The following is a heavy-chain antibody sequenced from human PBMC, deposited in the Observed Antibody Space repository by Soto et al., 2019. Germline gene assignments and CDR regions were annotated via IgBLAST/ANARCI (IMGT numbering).Heavy chain of an antibody. CDR2: MNPNSGNT. D-gene: IGHD3-10*01. J-gene: IGHJ6*02. Sequence: QVQLVQSGAEVKKPGASVKVSCKASGYTFTSYDINWVRQATGQGLEWMGWMNPNSGNTGYAQKFQGRVTMTRNTSISTAYMELSRLRSEDTAVYYCARHTMVRGAFYYCYGMDVWGQGTTVTVSS. CDR1: GYTFTSYD. CDR3: ARHTMVRGAFYYCYGMDV. V-gene: IGHV1-8*01.